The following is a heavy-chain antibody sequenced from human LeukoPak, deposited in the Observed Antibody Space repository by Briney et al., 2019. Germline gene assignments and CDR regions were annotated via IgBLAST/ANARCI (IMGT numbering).Heavy chain of an antibody. CDR1: GFTSSSYA. Sequence: GGSLRLPCAASGFTSSSYAMHWVRQAPGKGLEWVAVISYDGSNKYYADSVKGRFTISRDNSKNTLYLQMNSLRAEDTAVYYCARDPGGSYTGAHFDYWGQGTLVTVSS. V-gene: IGHV3-30-3*01. CDR3: ARDPGGSYTGAHFDY. J-gene: IGHJ4*02. D-gene: IGHD1-26*01. CDR2: ISYDGSNK.